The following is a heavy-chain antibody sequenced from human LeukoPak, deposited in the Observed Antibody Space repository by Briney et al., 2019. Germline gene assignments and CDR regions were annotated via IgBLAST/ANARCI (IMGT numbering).Heavy chain of an antibody. CDR1: GGSISSSNW. CDR3: AREWSSPGMDY. D-gene: IGHD3-10*01. J-gene: IGHJ4*02. V-gene: IGHV4-4*02. CDR2: IYHSGST. Sequence: SGTLSLTCAVSGGSISSSNWWSWVRQSPGKGLEWIGEIYHSGSTYYNPSLKSRVTISVDTSKNQFSLKLSSVTAADTAVYYCAREWSSPGMDYWGQGTLVTVSS.